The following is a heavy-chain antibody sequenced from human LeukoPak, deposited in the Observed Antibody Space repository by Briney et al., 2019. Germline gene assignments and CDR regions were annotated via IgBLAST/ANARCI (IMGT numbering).Heavy chain of an antibody. CDR2: ISSSSSTI. CDR1: GFTFSSYS. CDR3: ARENEVAGINY. J-gene: IGHJ4*02. V-gene: IGHV3-48*01. D-gene: IGHD6-19*01. Sequence: GGSLRLSCAASGFTFSSYSMDWVRQAPGKGLEWVSYISSSSSTIYYADSVKGRFTISSDNAKNSLYLQMNSLRAEDTAVYYCARENEVAGINYWGQGTLVTVSS.